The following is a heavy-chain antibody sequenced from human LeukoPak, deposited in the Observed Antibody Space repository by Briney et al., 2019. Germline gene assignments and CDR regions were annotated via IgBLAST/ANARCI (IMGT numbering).Heavy chain of an antibody. CDR2: IYYSGST. CDR3: AGDHH. J-gene: IGHJ4*02. CDR1: GGSISSNYYY. V-gene: IGHV4-39*07. Sequence: SETLSLTCSVSGGSISSNYYYWAWIRQPPGKGLEWIGSIYYSGSTYYNPSLKSRVTISVDTSKNQFSLKLSSVTAADTAVYYCAGDHHWGQGTLVTVSS.